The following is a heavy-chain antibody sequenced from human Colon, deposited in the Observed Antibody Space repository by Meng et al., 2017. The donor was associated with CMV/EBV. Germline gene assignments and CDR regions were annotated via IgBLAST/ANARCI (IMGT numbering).Heavy chain of an antibody. Sequence: GESLKISCAGSGSLFSLYPVAWVRQAPGKGLEWVAQISHDGSGTYYADSMKARVTISRDTSLNTLYLDINDLRADDTAVYFCAKALITSSWLPKPFDAWGQGTLVTVSS. CDR3: AKALITSSWLPKPFDA. V-gene: IGHV3-23*01. CDR1: GSLFSLYP. D-gene: IGHD2-2*01. J-gene: IGHJ4*02. CDR2: ISHDGSGT.